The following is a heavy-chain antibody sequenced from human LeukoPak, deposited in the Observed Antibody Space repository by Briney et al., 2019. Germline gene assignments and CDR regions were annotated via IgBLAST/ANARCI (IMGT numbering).Heavy chain of an antibody. CDR1: GGSISSGDYY. Sequence: SQTLSLTCTVSGGSISSGDYYWSWIRQPPGKGLEWIGYIYYSGSTYYNPSLKSRVTMSLDTSKNQFSLKLSSVTAADPAVYYRARLGGVSRWFDPWGQGTLVTVSS. J-gene: IGHJ5*02. V-gene: IGHV4-30-4*01. CDR2: IYYSGST. D-gene: IGHD6-6*01. CDR3: ARLGGVSRWFDP.